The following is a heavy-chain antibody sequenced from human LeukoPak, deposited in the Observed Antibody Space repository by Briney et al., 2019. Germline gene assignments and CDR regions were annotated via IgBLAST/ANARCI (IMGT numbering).Heavy chain of an antibody. CDR2: ISWNSGAI. J-gene: IGHJ3*02. CDR1: GFTFDDFA. Sequence: PGGSLRLSCAASGFTFDDFAMHWVRQAPGKGLEWVSSISWNSGAIVYADSVKGRFTISRDNAKNSLYLQMNSLRAEDMALYYCAKNMISAGRGTFDIWGQGTMVTVSS. D-gene: IGHD1-14*01. V-gene: IGHV3-9*03. CDR3: AKNMISAGRGTFDI.